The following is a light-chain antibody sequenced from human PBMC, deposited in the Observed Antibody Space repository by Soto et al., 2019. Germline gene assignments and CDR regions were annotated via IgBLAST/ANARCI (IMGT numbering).Light chain of an antibody. J-gene: IGKJ2*01. Sequence: EIVLTQSPGTLSLSPGERATLSCRASQSVSSNYLAWYQQKPGQAPRLLIYGASIRATGLPDRFSGSGSGTDFTLTISRLETEDFAVYYCQQYGSSYTFGQGTKLEIK. V-gene: IGKV3-20*01. CDR2: GAS. CDR1: QSVSSNY. CDR3: QQYGSSYT.